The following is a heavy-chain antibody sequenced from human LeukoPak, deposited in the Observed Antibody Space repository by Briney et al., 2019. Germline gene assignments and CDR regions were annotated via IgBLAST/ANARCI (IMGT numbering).Heavy chain of an antibody. CDR3: AKDLRTGDFGF. Sequence: GRSLRLSCAAPGFTFSNYGMHWVRQAPGKGLEWVAIEWYDGSKQFYAGSVKGRFTISRDNSKNSLYLLMNSLRAEDTAEYYCAKDLRTGDFGFWGQGTLVTVSS. V-gene: IGHV3-33*06. D-gene: IGHD7-27*01. J-gene: IGHJ4*02. CDR2: EWYDGSKQ. CDR1: GFTFSNYG.